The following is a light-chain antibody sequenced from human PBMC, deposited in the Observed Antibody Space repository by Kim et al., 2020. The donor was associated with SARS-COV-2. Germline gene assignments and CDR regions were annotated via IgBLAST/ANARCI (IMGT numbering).Light chain of an antibody. CDR2: DVS. CDR1: QSVNNY. J-gene: IGKJ4*01. CDR3: QHRKTWPVT. Sequence: LSPGEGATHSFRASQSVNNYLAWYQQKPSQPPRLLLYDVSNRATGIPARFSGSGSGTDFTLTISSLEPEGFAVSYCQHRKTWPVTFGGGTKVDIK. V-gene: IGKV3-11*01.